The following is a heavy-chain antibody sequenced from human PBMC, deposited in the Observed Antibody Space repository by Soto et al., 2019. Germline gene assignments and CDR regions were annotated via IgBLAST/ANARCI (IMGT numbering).Heavy chain of an antibody. CDR2: IGGSGDGT. J-gene: IGHJ4*02. CDR3: AKAREVTLVRVPSSY. V-gene: IGHV3-23*01. D-gene: IGHD3-10*01. CDR1: GFTFDGYA. Sequence: VQLLESGGVLVQPGGSLRLSCAASGFTFDGYAMSWVRQAPGKGLQWVSTIGGSGDGTYYADSVKGRFTISRDNSKNTLYLQMNSLRAEDTAVYYCAKAREVTLVRVPSSYWGQGTLVTVSS.